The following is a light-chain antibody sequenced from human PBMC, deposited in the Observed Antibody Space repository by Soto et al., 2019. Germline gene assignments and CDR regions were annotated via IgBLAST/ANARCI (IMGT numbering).Light chain of an antibody. Sequence: EIVLTQSPGTLSLSPGERATLSCRASQSVTNNYLAWYQQKPGQAPRLLIYGASIRATGIADRFSGSGSGTDFTLTISRLEPEDCAVYYCQPYVTSPQFNSGPGTKVDI. CDR3: QPYVTSPQFN. V-gene: IGKV3-20*01. CDR1: QSVTNNY. J-gene: IGKJ3*01. CDR2: GAS.